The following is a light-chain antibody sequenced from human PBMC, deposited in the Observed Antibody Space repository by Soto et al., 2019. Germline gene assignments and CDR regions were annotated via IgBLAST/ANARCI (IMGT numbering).Light chain of an antibody. J-gene: IGLJ1*01. Sequence: QSVLTQPPSVSGAPGQRVTISCTGSSSNIGANYDVRWYQHLPETPPNLLIYASASRPSGVPDSFSGSKSGTSASLAITGLQAEDEADYYCQSYDSSLSGSYVFGTGTKVTVL. V-gene: IGLV1-40*01. CDR1: SSNIGANYD. CDR2: ASA. CDR3: QSYDSSLSGSYV.